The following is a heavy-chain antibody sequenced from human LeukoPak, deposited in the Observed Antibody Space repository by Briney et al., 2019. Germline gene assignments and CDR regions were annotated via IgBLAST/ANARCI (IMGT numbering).Heavy chain of an antibody. CDR1: RYTFTSYD. CDR2: VNPNSGNT. CDR3: ARGQFLEWLLPGDYYYGMDV. J-gene: IGHJ6*02. Sequence: GASVKVSCKASRYTFTSYDINWVRQATGQGLEWMGWVNPNSGNTGYAQKFQGRVTMTRNTSISTAYMELSSLRSEDTAVYYCARGQFLEWLLPGDYYYGMDVWGQGTTVTVSS. V-gene: IGHV1-8*01. D-gene: IGHD3-3*01.